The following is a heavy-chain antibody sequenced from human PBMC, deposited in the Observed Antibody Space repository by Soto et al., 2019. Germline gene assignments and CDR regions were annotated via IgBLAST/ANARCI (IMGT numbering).Heavy chain of an antibody. CDR2: IIPIFGTA. CDR1: GGTFSSYA. CDR3: ARVSSSGYPLGY. V-gene: IGHV1-69*12. D-gene: IGHD3-22*01. J-gene: IGHJ4*02. Sequence: QVQLVQSGAEVKKPGSSVKVSCKASGGTFSSYAISWVRQAPGQGLEWMGGIIPIFGTANYAQKFRGRVTITADESTGTAHMGLSSLISEDTAVYYCARVSSSGYPLGYWGQGTLVTVSS.